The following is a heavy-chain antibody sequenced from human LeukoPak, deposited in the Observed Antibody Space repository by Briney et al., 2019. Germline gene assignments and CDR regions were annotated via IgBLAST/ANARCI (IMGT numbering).Heavy chain of an antibody. CDR2: TSGSSCST. J-gene: IGHJ4*02. D-gene: IGHD6-13*01. V-gene: IGHV3-23*01. CDR3: AKGEQLVQFPFDY. Sequence: GGSLRLSCAASGFTFSSYAMSWVRQAPGKGLEWVTSTSGSSCSTYYADSVKGRFTISRHNSKNTLYLQMNSLRAEDTAVYYCAKGEQLVQFPFDYWGQGTLVTVSS. CDR1: GFTFSSYA.